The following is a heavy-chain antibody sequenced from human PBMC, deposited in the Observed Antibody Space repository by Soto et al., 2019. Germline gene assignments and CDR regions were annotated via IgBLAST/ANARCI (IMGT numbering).Heavy chain of an antibody. CDR3: AKHYTVAADPSSVILFDY. V-gene: IGHV3-23*01. Sequence: PGGSLRLSCAASGFTFNHYAMSWVRQAPGKGLEWVSIIIANGGTFYADSVKGRFTISRDNSKNTVYLQMSSLRVEDTAIYYCAKHYTVAADPSSVILFDYWGQGALVTVSS. CDR2: IIANGGT. J-gene: IGHJ4*02. D-gene: IGHD2-15*01. CDR1: GFTFNHYA.